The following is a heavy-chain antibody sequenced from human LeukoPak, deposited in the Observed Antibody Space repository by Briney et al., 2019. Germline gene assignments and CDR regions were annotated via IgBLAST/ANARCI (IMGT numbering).Heavy chain of an antibody. D-gene: IGHD5-18*01. Sequence: VQPGGSLRLSCAASGFTFSSYAMNWVRQAPGEGLEWVSGISGNDGSTYHADSVKGRFTISRDNAKNSLYLQMNSLRAEDTAVYYCAKDGGSGYSYGYDYWGQGTLVTVSS. CDR2: ISGNDGST. V-gene: IGHV3-23*01. J-gene: IGHJ4*02. CDR3: AKDGGSGYSYGYDY. CDR1: GFTFSSYA.